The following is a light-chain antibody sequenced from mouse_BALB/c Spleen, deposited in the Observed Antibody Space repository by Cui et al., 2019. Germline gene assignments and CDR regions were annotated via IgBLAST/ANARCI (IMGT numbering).Light chain of an antibody. Sequence: DIVMTQSHKFMSTSVGERVSITCKDRQDVSTAVAWYQQKPGQSPNLLIFSASSPYTGFPDRFPVSGSGTDFTFTLSSVQAEALAVYYCQQHYSTPRYTFGGGTKLEIK. CDR3: QQHYSTPRYT. CDR2: SAS. V-gene: IGKV6-17*01. CDR1: QDVSTA. J-gene: IGKJ2*01.